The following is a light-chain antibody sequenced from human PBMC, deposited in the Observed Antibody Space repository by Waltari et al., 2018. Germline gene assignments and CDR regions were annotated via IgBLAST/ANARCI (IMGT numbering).Light chain of an antibody. CDR1: QSVSSD. CDR2: GAS. Sequence: EVVLTQSPATLSVSLGERATLSCRASQSVSSDLAWYQQKPGQAPRLIIHGASSRATGIPARLSGSGSGTEFTLTISSLQSEDSAVYYCQQYNKWPPGTFGQGTKVEIK. CDR3: QQYNKWPPGT. J-gene: IGKJ1*01. V-gene: IGKV3-15*01.